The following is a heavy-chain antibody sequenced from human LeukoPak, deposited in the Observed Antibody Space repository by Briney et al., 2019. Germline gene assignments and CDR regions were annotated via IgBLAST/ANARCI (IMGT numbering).Heavy chain of an antibody. D-gene: IGHD2-15*01. CDR1: GFTFSDYY. J-gene: IGHJ5*02. CDR3: ASSRAGVIASVVWLNWFDP. CDR2: ISSSGSTI. Sequence: PGRSLRLSCPASGFTFSDYYMSWIRPAPGKGLEWISYISSSGSTIYYADSVKGRFTISRDNAKNSLYLQMNTLRAEDTAVYYCASSRAGVIASVVWLNWFDPWGQGTLVTVSS. V-gene: IGHV3-11*04.